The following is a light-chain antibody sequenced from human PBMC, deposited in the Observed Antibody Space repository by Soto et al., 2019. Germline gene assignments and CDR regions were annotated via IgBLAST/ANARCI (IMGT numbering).Light chain of an antibody. V-gene: IGLV2-14*01. J-gene: IGLJ1*01. Sequence: QSALTQPASVSGSPGQSITISCTGTSSDVGGYIYVSWYQQHPGKAPKLMIYDVTSRPSGVSYRFFGSKSGNTASLTISGLQAEDEADYYCSSYTTSSSYVFGTGTKLTVL. CDR2: DVT. CDR3: SSYTTSSSYV. CDR1: SSDVGGYIY.